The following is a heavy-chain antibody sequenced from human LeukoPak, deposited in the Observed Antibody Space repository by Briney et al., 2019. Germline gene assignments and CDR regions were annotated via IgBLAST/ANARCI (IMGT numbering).Heavy chain of an antibody. CDR2: IIPILGIA. V-gene: IGHV1-69*04. Sequence: SVKVSCKASGGTFSSYAISWLRQAPGQGLEWMGRIIPILGIANYAQKFQGRVTITADKSTSTAYMELSSLRSEDTAVYYCARGFDDSSGYYYFDYWGQGTLVTVSS. CDR3: ARGFDDSSGYYYFDY. D-gene: IGHD3-22*01. J-gene: IGHJ4*02. CDR1: GGTFSSYA.